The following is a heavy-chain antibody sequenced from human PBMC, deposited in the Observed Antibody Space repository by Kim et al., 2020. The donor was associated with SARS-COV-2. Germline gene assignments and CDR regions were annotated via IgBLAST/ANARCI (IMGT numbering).Heavy chain of an antibody. CDR2: IYYSGKT. D-gene: IGHD3-10*01. CDR1: GGSISSTNYY. J-gene: IGHJ6*02. Sequence: SETLSLTCTVSGGSISSTNYYWGWFRQPPGKGLEWIGSIYYSGKTYYNPSLKSRVTISVDTSKTQISLKLSSVTAADTAVYYCARDPITMVRGAHLSYYGMDVWGQGPAVTVAS. CDR3: ARDPITMVRGAHLSYYGMDV. V-gene: IGHV4-39*07.